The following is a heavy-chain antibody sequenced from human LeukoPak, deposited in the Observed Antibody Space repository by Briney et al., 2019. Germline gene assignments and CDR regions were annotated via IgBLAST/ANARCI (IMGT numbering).Heavy chain of an antibody. CDR3: ARVRTTFGVFADY. V-gene: IGHV4-34*01. D-gene: IGHD3-3*01. J-gene: IGHJ4*02. CDR1: GGSFSSYY. CDR2: INHSGST. Sequence: PSETLSLTCGVYGGSFSSYYWNWIRQPPGKGLEWIGEINHSGSTNYNPSLKSRVTITVDTSKKQFSLKLNSLTAADTAVYYCARVRTTFGVFADYWGQGALVTVSS.